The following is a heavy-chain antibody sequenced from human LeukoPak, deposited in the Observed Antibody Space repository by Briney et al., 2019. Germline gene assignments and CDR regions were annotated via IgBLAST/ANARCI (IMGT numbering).Heavy chain of an antibody. V-gene: IGHV3-74*01. Sequence: GGSLRLSCAASGFTFSSYWMHWVRQAPGKGLVWVSRINSDGSSTIYVDSVKGRFTISRDNAKNTLYLQMNSLRAEDTAVYYCAKGFLERRESAFDIWGQGTRVTVSS. CDR1: GFTFSSYW. D-gene: IGHD1-1*01. J-gene: IGHJ3*02. CDR2: INSDGSST. CDR3: AKGFLERRESAFDI.